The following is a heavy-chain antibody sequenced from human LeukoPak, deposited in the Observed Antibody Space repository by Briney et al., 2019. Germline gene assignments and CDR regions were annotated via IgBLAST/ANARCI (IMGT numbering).Heavy chain of an antibody. CDR1: GFTFSTYW. CDR3: ARVASGSYNWFDP. V-gene: IGHV3-74*01. J-gene: IGHJ5*02. Sequence: GGSLRLSCAASGFTFSTYWMHWVRQAPGKGLVWVSRINPDGSRTSYADSAKGRFTISRDNAKNTLYLQMNSLRAEDTAVYYCARVASGSYNWFDPWGQGSLVTVSS. D-gene: IGHD3-10*01. CDR2: INPDGSRT.